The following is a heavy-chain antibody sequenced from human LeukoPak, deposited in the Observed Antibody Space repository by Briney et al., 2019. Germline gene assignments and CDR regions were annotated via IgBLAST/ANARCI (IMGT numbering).Heavy chain of an antibody. J-gene: IGHJ4*02. CDR2: IQYDGSKK. D-gene: IGHD3-10*01. V-gene: IGHV3-30*02. CDR3: AKDIGSYYDY. CDR1: GFTFSSNG. Sequence: GGSLRLSCVASGFTFSSNGMHWVRQAPGKGLEWVTFIQYDGSKKYYVDSVKGRFTISRDNSKNTLYLEMNSLRAEDTAVYYCAKDIGSYYDYWGQGILVTVSS.